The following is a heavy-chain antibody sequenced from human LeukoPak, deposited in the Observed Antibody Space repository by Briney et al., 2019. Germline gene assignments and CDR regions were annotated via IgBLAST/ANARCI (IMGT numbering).Heavy chain of an antibody. J-gene: IGHJ6*02. V-gene: IGHV4-59*01. Sequence: PSETLSLTCTVSGGSISSYYWSWIRQPPGKGLEWIGCIYYSGSTNYNPSLKSPVTISVDTSKNQFSLKLSSVTAADTAVYYCARAVAAPCDYYYGMDVWGQGTTVTVSS. CDR2: IYYSGST. CDR3: ARAVAAPCDYYYGMDV. CDR1: GGSISSYY. D-gene: IGHD6-6*01.